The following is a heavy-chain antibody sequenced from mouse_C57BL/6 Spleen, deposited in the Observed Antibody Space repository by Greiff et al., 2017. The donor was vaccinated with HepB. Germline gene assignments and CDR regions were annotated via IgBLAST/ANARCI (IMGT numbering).Heavy chain of an antibody. CDR3: ARDGSYYSNYHAMDY. V-gene: IGHV3-3*01. CDR1: GFSINSDCY. Sequence: EVQLQESGPSLVRPSQTLSLTCTVTGFSINSDCYWIWIRQFPGNKLEYIGYTFYSGITYYNPSLESRTYITRDTSKNQFSLKLSSVTTEDTATYYCARDGSYYSNYHAMDYWGQGTSVTVSS. CDR2: TFYSGIT. J-gene: IGHJ4*01. D-gene: IGHD2-5*01.